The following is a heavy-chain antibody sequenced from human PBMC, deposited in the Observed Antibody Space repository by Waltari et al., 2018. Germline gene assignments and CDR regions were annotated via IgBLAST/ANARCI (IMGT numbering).Heavy chain of an antibody. Sequence: QVQLVESGGGVVQPGRSLRLSCAASGFTFSSYGMHWVRQAPGKGLEWVAVISYDGSNKYYADSGKGRFTISRDNSKNTLYLQMNSLRAEDTAVYYCAKVESDCSGGSCSIDYWGQGTLVTVSS. CDR1: GFTFSSYG. J-gene: IGHJ4*02. CDR3: AKVESDCSGGSCSIDY. CDR2: ISYDGSNK. D-gene: IGHD2-15*01. V-gene: IGHV3-30*18.